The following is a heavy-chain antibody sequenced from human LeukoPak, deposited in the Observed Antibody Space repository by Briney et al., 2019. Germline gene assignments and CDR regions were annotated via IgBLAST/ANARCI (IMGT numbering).Heavy chain of an antibody. Sequence: GGSLRLSCTASGFSFSGHWMHWARQLPGKGLVWVSRISPTGSTTSYADSVKGRFTVSRDNAKNTLYLQVNNLRAEDTAVYYCARGPNSHWSGLDFWGQGTLLTVSS. D-gene: IGHD2-8*02. CDR1: GFSFSGHW. J-gene: IGHJ4*02. CDR2: ISPTGSTT. CDR3: ARGPNSHWSGLDF. V-gene: IGHV3-74*01.